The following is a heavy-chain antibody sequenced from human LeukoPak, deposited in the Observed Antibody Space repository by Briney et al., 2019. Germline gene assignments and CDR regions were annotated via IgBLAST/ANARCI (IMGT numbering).Heavy chain of an antibody. CDR2: IGPTGSDR. CDR3: ATETNGRHYDY. D-gene: IGHD1-14*01. CDR1: GLTFSTSG. J-gene: IGHJ4*02. V-gene: IGHV3-21*06. Sequence: GGSLRLSCTASGLTFSTSGFNWVRQSPGKGLEWVASIGPTGSDRYHADSIKGRFTISRDNANNFLYLQMNSLRAEDRAVYYCATETNGRHYDYWGQGTLLTVSS.